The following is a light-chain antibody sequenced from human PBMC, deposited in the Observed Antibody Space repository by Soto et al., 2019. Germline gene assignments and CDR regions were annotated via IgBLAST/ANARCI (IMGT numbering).Light chain of an antibody. Sequence: QSALTQPPSASGTPGQRVAISCSGSSSNIGSNAVNWYQQLPGAAPKLLIYKNNLRPSGVSNRFSGSKSGNTAYLTISGLQVEDEAEYFCVSFITTSTHVFGTGTKLTVL. CDR1: SSNIGSNA. V-gene: IGLV1-44*01. CDR3: VSFITTSTHV. CDR2: KNN. J-gene: IGLJ1*01.